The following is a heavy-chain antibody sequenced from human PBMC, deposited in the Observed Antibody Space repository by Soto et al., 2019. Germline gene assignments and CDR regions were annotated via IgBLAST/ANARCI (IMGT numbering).Heavy chain of an antibody. CDR1: GFSLSTRGVG. V-gene: IGHV2-5*02. D-gene: IGHD5-18*01. Sequence: QITLKESGPTLEKPTQTLTLTCTISGFSLSTRGVGVGWIRQPPGKALEWLALLYWDDDKGYSPSLKSRLTITKDTSKNQVVLTVTNIDPVDIATYYCAHRPRGYSYYFDYWGKGSRVTVSS. CDR2: LYWDDDK. CDR3: AHRPRGYSYYFDY. J-gene: IGHJ4*02.